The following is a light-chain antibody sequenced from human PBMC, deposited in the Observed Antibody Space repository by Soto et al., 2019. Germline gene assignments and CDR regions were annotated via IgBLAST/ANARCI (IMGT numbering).Light chain of an antibody. Sequence: EIVMTQSPATLSVSPGEGATLSCRASQSVTDKLAWYQQKPGQSPRLLIFAASTRATGIPATFSGSGSGTEFTLTINSLQSKDFTVYYCQQYKSWPITFGQGTRLEIK. CDR2: AAS. J-gene: IGKJ5*01. V-gene: IGKV3-15*01. CDR3: QQYKSWPIT. CDR1: QSVTDK.